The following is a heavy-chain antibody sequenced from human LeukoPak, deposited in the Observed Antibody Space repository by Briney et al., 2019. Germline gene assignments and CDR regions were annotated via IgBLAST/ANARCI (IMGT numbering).Heavy chain of an antibody. D-gene: IGHD3-22*01. CDR3: ARESRTYYYDGRGYAFDI. J-gene: IGHJ3*02. CDR1: GGSFSDYY. V-gene: IGHV3-11*04. Sequence: LSLTCAVYGGSFSDYYMSWIRQAPGKGLEWVSYISSSGTTIYYADSVKGRFTISRDNAKNSLYLQVNSLRAEDTAVYYCARESRTYYYDGRGYAFDIWGQGTMVTVSS. CDR2: ISSSGTTI.